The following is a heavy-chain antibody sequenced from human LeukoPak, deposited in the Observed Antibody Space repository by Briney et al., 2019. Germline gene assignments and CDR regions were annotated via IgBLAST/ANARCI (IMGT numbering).Heavy chain of an antibody. D-gene: IGHD3-22*01. CDR1: GYTFTSYG. J-gene: IGHJ4*02. Sequence: ASVKVSCKASGYTFTSYGISWVRQAPGQGLEWMGWISAYNGNTNYAQRLQGRVTMTTDTSTSTAYMELRSLRSDDTAVCYCARGGYDYYDSSGYQDYWGQGTLVTVSS. CDR2: ISAYNGNT. V-gene: IGHV1-18*01. CDR3: ARGGYDYYDSSGYQDY.